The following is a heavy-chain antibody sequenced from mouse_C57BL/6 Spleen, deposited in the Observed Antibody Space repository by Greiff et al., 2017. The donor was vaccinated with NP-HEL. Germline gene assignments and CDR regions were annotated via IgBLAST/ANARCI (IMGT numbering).Heavy chain of an antibody. J-gene: IGHJ1*03. CDR2: INYDGSST. CDR3: ARDHLTGYFDV. V-gene: IGHV5-16*01. D-gene: IGHD1-1*01. CDR1: GFTFSDYY. Sequence: EVKLMESEGGLVQPGSSMKLSCTASGFTFSDYYMAWVRQVPEKGLEWVANINYDGSSTYYLDSLKSRFIISRDNAKNILYLQMSSLKSEDTATYYCARDHLTGYFDVGGKGTTVTVSS.